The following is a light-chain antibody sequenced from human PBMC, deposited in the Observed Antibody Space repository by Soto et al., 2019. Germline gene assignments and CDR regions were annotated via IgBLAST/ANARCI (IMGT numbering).Light chain of an antibody. V-gene: IGLV1-51*01. J-gene: IGLJ2*01. Sequence: QSVLTQPPSISAAPGQTITISCSGSTSNIGNNYVSWYQQLPGTAPKLLIYDNDKRPSEIPDRFSGSKSGTSATLGITGLQTGDEADFYCGTWDNSLSAVIFGGGTKLTVL. CDR2: DND. CDR3: GTWDNSLSAVI. CDR1: TSNIGNNY.